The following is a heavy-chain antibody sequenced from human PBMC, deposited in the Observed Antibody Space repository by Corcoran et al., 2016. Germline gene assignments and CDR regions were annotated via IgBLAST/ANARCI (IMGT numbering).Heavy chain of an antibody. J-gene: IGHJ3*02. V-gene: IGHV3-53*01. CDR3: AKSTYLYDNTGSWAFDS. CDR1: EFTVSSNY. CDR2: LYSGGAT. Sequence: EVQLVESGGGLIQPGGSLRLSCAASEFTVSSNYMSWVRQAPGKGLVWVSVLYSGGATYYADSVKGRFTISRDDSKNTLYLPMNDLRAEDTAVYYCAKSTYLYDNTGSWAFDSWCQGTMVTVSS. D-gene: IGHD3-22*01.